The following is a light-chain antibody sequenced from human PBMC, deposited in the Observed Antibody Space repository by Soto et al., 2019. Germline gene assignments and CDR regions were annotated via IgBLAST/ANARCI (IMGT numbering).Light chain of an antibody. Sequence: DVVMTQSPLSLPVTLGQPASISCSSSQSLVYSDGNTYLNWFQQRPGQSPRRLIYKVSNRDSGVPDRFSGSGSATDFTLKISRVEAEDVGVDYCMQGSHWPRTFGQGTKLEIK. CDR3: MQGSHWPRT. V-gene: IGKV2-30*01. J-gene: IGKJ2*01. CDR1: QSLVYSDGNTY. CDR2: KVS.